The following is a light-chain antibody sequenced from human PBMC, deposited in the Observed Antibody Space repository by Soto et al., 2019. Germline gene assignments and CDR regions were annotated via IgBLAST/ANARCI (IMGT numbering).Light chain of an antibody. Sequence: DIVMTQSPDSLAVSLGERATLNCKSSQSLLYSSNKKNYLGWYQHKPGQPPKLLTSWASTRESGVPDRFSGSGSGTDFNLTISSLQAEDVAVCYCQQYYALPLSFGGGTRVEI. CDR3: QQYYALPLS. CDR2: WAS. CDR1: QSLLYSSNKKNY. J-gene: IGKJ4*01. V-gene: IGKV4-1*01.